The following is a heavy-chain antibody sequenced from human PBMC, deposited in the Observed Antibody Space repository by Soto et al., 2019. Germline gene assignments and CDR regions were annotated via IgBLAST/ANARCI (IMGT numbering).Heavy chain of an antibody. CDR1: GYTFTGYY. Sequence: ASVKVSCKASGYTFTGYYMHWVRQAPGQGLEWMGWINPNSGGTNYAQKFQGWVTMTRDTSISTAYMELSRLRSDDTAVYYCARGGSSHVYYYYYGMDVWGQGTTVTVSS. D-gene: IGHD6-6*01. J-gene: IGHJ6*02. CDR3: ARGGSSHVYYYYYGMDV. CDR2: INPNSGGT. V-gene: IGHV1-2*04.